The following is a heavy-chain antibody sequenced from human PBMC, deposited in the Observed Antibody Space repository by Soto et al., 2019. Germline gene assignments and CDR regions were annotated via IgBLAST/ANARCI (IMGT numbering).Heavy chain of an antibody. J-gene: IGHJ4*02. CDR2: ISAYNGNT. Sequence: QVQLVQSGAEVKKPGASVKVSWKASGYTFTSYGISWVRQAPGQGLEWMGWISAYNGNTNYAQKLQGRVTMTTDTSTSTAYMELRSLRSDDTAVYYCARDRRVDYDFWSGYYHYFDYWGQGTLVTVSS. CDR1: GYTFTSYG. D-gene: IGHD3-3*01. V-gene: IGHV1-18*01. CDR3: ARDRRVDYDFWSGYYHYFDY.